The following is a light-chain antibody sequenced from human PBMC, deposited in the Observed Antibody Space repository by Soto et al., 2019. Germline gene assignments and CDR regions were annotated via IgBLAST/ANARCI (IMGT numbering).Light chain of an antibody. V-gene: IGLV2-23*02. Sequence: QSALTQPASVSGSPGQSITISCTGTSSDVGSYNLVSWYQQHPGKAPKLMIYEVSKRPSGVSNRVSGSKSGNTASLTISGLQAEDEADYYCCSYAGSSTCVFGTGTKLTVL. J-gene: IGLJ1*01. CDR2: EVS. CDR1: SSDVGSYNL. CDR3: CSYAGSSTCV.